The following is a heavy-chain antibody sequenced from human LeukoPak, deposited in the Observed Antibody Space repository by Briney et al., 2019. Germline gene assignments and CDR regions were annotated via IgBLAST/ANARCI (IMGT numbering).Heavy chain of an antibody. CDR2: IYYSGST. D-gene: IGHD3-16*01. Sequence: SETLSLTCTVSGGSISSGGYYWSWIRQHLGKGLEWIGYIYYSGSTYYNPSLKSRVTISVDTSKNQFSLKLSSVTAADTAVCYCARVRPRGIFDYWGQGTLVTVSS. CDR3: ARVRPRGIFDY. J-gene: IGHJ4*02. V-gene: IGHV4-31*03. CDR1: GGSISSGGYY.